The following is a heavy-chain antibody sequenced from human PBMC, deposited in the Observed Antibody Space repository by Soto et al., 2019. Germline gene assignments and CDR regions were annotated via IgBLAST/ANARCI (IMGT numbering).Heavy chain of an antibody. CDR3: ARLIAVAGTIWFDP. Sequence: GASVKVSCKASGYTFTSYGISWVRQAPGQGLEWMGWISAYNGNTNYAQKLQGRVTMTTDTSMSTAYMELRSLRSDDTAVYYCARLIAVAGTIWFDPWRQGTLVTVSS. J-gene: IGHJ5*02. CDR1: GYTFTSYG. CDR2: ISAYNGNT. D-gene: IGHD6-19*01. V-gene: IGHV1-18*01.